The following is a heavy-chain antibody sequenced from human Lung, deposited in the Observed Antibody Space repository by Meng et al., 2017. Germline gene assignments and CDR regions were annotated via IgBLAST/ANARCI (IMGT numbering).Heavy chain of an antibody. J-gene: IGHJ4*02. Sequence: EVQLLESGGGWVQQGGSPRLSCVASGVTFSSYAMTGVRQAPGKGLEWVSSISGSGGSTYYADSVRGRFTISRDNSKNTVYLQMNSLRAEDTAIYYCVRRIEYSSSSGYWGQGTLVTVSS. CDR1: GVTFSSYA. CDR2: ISGSGGST. CDR3: VRRIEYSSSSGY. V-gene: IGHV3-23*01. D-gene: IGHD6-6*01.